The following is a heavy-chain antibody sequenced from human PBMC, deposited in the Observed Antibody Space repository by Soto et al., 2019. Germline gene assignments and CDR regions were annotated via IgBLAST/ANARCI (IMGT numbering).Heavy chain of an antibody. Sequence: LSLTCTVSGGSISSSSYYWGWVRQAPGKGLEWVAVISYDGSNKYYADSVKGRFTISRDNSKNTLYLQMNSLRAEDTAVYYCARCGGSCYGVIEYFQHWGQGTLVTVSS. CDR2: ISYDGSNK. CDR3: ARCGGSCYGVIEYFQH. V-gene: IGHV3-30-3*01. D-gene: IGHD2-15*01. J-gene: IGHJ1*01. CDR1: GGSISSSSYY.